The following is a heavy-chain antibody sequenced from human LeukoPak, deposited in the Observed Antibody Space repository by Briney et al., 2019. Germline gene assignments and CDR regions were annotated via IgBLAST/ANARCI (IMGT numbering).Heavy chain of an antibody. J-gene: IGHJ6*02. CDR1: GGSIGSSTYY. CDR2: IYHSGST. V-gene: IGHV4-30-2*01. CDR3: AGVVVPAAKRYYYYGMDV. D-gene: IGHD2-2*01. Sequence: PSETLSLTCTVSGGSIGSSTYYWGWIRQPPGKGLEWIGYIYHSGSTYYNPSLKSRVTISVDRSKNQFSLKLSSVTAADTAVYYCAGVVVPAAKRYYYYGMDVWGQGTTVTVSS.